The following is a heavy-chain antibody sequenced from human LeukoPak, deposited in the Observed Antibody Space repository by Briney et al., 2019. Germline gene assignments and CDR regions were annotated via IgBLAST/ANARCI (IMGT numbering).Heavy chain of an antibody. V-gene: IGHV4-61*02. D-gene: IGHD2-2*02. CDR3: ARGRGSCSSTSCYIWFDP. J-gene: IGHJ5*02. CDR1: GGSISSGSYY. CDR2: IYTSGST. Sequence: SETLSLTCTVSGGSISSGSYYWSWIRQPAGKGLEWIGRIYTSGSTNYNPALKRRVTISVDTSKNQFSLKLSSVTAAATAVYYCARGRGSCSSTSCYIWFDPWGQGTLVTVSS.